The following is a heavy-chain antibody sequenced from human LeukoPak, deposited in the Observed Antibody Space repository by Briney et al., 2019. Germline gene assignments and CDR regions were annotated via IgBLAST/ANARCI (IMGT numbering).Heavy chain of an antibody. CDR3: AKDLPPRWLTPGDS. CDR1: GFTLTTYA. J-gene: IGHJ4*02. CDR2: ISGSGTGT. V-gene: IGHV3-23*01. D-gene: IGHD4-23*01. Sequence: PGGSLRLSCAASGFTLTTYAMTWVRQAPGKGLEWVSGISGSGTGTHYADSVKGRFTISRDKSKSTLYLQMNSLRAEDTAVYYCAKDLPPRWLTPGDSWGQGTLVTVSS.